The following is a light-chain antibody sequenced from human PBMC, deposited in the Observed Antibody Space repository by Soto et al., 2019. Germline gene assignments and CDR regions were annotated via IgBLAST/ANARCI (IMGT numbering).Light chain of an antibody. CDR3: GTWDSSLSAVV. Sequence: QSVLTQPPSVSAAPGQKVTISCSGSTSNIGNNYVSWYQQLPGTAPKLLIYDNNKRPSGIPDRFSGSKFGTSATLGIIGLQTGDEADYYCGTWDSSLSAVVFGGGTKLTVL. V-gene: IGLV1-51*01. CDR2: DNN. J-gene: IGLJ2*01. CDR1: TSNIGNNY.